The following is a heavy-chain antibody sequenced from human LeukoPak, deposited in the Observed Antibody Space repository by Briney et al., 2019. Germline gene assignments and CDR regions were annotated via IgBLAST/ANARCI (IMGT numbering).Heavy chain of an antibody. CDR3: ARGREVRGVILYYYYYMDV. Sequence: GASVKVSCKASGYTFTSYDINWVRQATGQGLEWMGWMNPNSGNTGYAQKFQGRVTITRNTSISTAYMELSSLRSEDTAVYYCARGREVRGVILYYYYYMDVWGKGTTVTVSS. CDR2: MNPNSGNT. CDR1: GYTFTSYD. J-gene: IGHJ6*03. V-gene: IGHV1-8*03. D-gene: IGHD3-10*01.